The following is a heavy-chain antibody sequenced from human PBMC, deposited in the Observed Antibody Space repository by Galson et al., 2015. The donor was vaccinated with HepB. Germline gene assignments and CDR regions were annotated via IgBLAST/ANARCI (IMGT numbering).Heavy chain of an antibody. J-gene: IGHJ4*02. CDR2: ISSSSSYI. CDR3: ARGPGPEFDY. Sequence: SLRLSCAASGFNFSSYSMNWVRQAPGKGLEWVSSISSSSSYIYYADSVKGRFTISRDNAKKSLYLQMNSLRVEDTAVYYCARGPGPEFDYWGQGTLVTVSS. CDR1: GFNFSSYS. V-gene: IGHV3-21*01.